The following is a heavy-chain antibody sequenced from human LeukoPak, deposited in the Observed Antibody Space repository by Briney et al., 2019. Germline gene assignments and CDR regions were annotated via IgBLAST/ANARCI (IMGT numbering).Heavy chain of an antibody. Sequence: SGTLSLTCAVSGASISSGNWWSWVRQPPGKGLEWIGEIYHSGSTNYNLSLKSRVTISVDKSKNQFSLKLSSVTAADTAVYYCARDPYGSGSYARLYYFDYWGQGTLVTVSS. V-gene: IGHV4-4*02. J-gene: IGHJ4*02. D-gene: IGHD3-10*01. CDR2: IYHSGST. CDR1: GASISSGNW. CDR3: ARDPYGSGSYARLYYFDY.